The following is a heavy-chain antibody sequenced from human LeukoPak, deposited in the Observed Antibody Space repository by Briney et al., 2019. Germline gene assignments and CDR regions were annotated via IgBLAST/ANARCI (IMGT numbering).Heavy chain of an antibody. V-gene: IGHV4-39*01. D-gene: IGHD3-3*01. CDR2: IYYSGST. J-gene: IGHJ4*02. Sequence: SETLSLTCTVSGGSISSSSYYWGWVRQPPGKGLEWIANIYYSGSTYYIPSLRSRVTISVDTSKNQFSMKLTSVTAADTAVYYCARHASVSGNWPRPLDYWGQGSLVTVSS. CDR1: GGSISSSSYY. CDR3: ARHASVSGNWPRPLDY.